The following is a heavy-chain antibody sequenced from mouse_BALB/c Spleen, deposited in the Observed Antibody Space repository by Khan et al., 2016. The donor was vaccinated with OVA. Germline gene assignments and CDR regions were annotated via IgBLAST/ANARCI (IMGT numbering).Heavy chain of an antibody. CDR3: SRDRNYYGSSFYFDY. J-gene: IGHJ2*01. V-gene: IGHV5-6-4*01. D-gene: IGHD1-1*01. CDR1: GFTFSSYS. Sequence: EVELVESGGGLVKPGGSLNFSCAASGFTFSSYSMSWVRQTPEKRLEWVATITSGGSYTYYPDSVKGRFTIARDKAKNTRYLQISSLKSEDTAMYDCSRDRNYYGSSFYFDYWGQGTTLTVSS. CDR2: ITSGGSYT.